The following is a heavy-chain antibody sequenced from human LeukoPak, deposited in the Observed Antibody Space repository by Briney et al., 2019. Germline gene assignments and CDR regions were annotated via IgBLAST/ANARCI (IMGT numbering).Heavy chain of an antibody. Sequence: SVKVSCKASGFTFTSSAVQWVRQARGQSLEWIGWIVVGSGNTNYAQKFQERVTITRDISTSTAYMELSSLRSEDTAVYYCAAGVVVAAPYYYGMDVWGKGTTVTVSS. V-gene: IGHV1-58*01. D-gene: IGHD2-15*01. CDR1: GFTFTSSA. CDR3: AAGVVVAAPYYYGMDV. J-gene: IGHJ6*04. CDR2: IVVGSGNT.